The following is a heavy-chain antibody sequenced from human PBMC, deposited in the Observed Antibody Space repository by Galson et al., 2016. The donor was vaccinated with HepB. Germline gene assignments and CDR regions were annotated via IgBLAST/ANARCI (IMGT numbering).Heavy chain of an antibody. CDR2: INSDGSTK. Sequence: SLRLSCAASGFTLSSYWMHWVRQAPGKGLVWVSRINSDGSTKNYADSVKGRFTISRDNAENTLYLQMNRLRAEDTAVYFCARTPGHNYGSHLDLWGQGTLITVSS. CDR3: ARTPGHNYGSHLDL. D-gene: IGHD3-10*01. CDR1: GFTLSSYW. V-gene: IGHV3-74*01. J-gene: IGHJ5*02.